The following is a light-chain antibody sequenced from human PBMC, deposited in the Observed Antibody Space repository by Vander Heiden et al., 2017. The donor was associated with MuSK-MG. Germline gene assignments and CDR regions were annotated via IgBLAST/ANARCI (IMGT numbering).Light chain of an antibody. V-gene: IGKV1-39*01. CDR3: QQSYSWPRT. CDR2: AAS. CDR1: QSISTY. J-gene: IGKJ1*01. Sequence: DIQVTQSPSSLSAFVGDRVTITCRASQSISTYLNWYQQKPGKAPKFLLSAASSFQSGVPSRFSGSGSGTDFTLTISSLHPDDFATYYCQQSYSWPRTFGQGTKVEVK.